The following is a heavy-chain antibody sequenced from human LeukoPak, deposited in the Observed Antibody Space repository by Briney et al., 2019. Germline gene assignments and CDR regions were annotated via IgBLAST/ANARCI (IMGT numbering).Heavy chain of an antibody. Sequence: ASVKVSCKASGYTFTGYYMHWVRQAPGQGLEWMGWINPNSGGTNYAQKFQGRVTMTRDTSISTAYMEPSRLRSEDTAVYYCARDGYSSGWSIDYWGQGTLVTVSS. V-gene: IGHV1-2*02. CDR1: GYTFTGYY. CDR3: ARDGYSSGWSIDY. CDR2: INPNSGGT. D-gene: IGHD6-19*01. J-gene: IGHJ4*02.